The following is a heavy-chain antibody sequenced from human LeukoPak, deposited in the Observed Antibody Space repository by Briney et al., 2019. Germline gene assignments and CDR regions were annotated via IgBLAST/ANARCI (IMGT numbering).Heavy chain of an antibody. J-gene: IGHJ4*02. Sequence: GGSLRLSCTASGFTFSSYGMHWVRQAPGKGLEWVTFIHYDGNDYKGYADSVKGRFTVSRDSSKDTLYLQMNSLRAEDTAVYYCAAPLTGLHYWGQGTMVTVSS. CDR1: GFTFSSYG. D-gene: IGHD1-14*01. V-gene: IGHV3-30*02. CDR2: IHYDGNDYK. CDR3: AAPLTGLHY.